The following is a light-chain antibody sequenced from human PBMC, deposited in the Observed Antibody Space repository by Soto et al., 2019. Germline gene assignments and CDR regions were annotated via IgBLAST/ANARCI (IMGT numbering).Light chain of an antibody. V-gene: IGKV1-5*03. CDR2: KAS. Sequence: DIPMTQSPSTLSASVGDRVTITCRASQSISSWLAWYQQKPGKAPKVLMYKASSLGRGVPARFSGSGSGTEFTLTISSLQPDYFATYYCQQYSSYWTFGQGTKVEIK. J-gene: IGKJ1*01. CDR3: QQYSSYWT. CDR1: QSISSW.